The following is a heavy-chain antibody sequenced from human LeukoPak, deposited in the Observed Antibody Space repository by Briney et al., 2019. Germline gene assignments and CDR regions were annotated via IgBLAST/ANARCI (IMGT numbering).Heavy chain of an antibody. CDR3: ARDGGRRYDFWSGFSWFDP. CDR2: INHSGST. J-gene: IGHJ5*02. V-gene: IGHV4-34*01. CDR1: GGSFRGYY. Sequence: SETLSLTCAVYGGSFRGYYWSWIRQPPGKGLEWIGEINHSGSTNYNPSLKRRVTISVDTSKSQFSLKLSSVTAADKAVYYCARDGGRRYDFWSGFSWFDPWGQGTLVTVSS. D-gene: IGHD3-3*01.